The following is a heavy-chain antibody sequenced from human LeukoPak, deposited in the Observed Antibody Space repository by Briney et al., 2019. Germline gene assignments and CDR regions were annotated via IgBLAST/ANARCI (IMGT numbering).Heavy chain of an antibody. Sequence: GSLRLSCADSRFTFSNYWMSWVRQAPGKGLEWVANIKQDGSEKYYVDSVKGRFTISRDNAKNSLYLQMNSLRAEDTALHYCARAMVVTAIAPPDYWGQGTLVTVSS. V-gene: IGHV3-7*03. CDR3: ARAMVVTAIAPPDY. CDR2: IKQDGSEK. D-gene: IGHD2-21*02. J-gene: IGHJ4*02. CDR1: RFTFSNYW.